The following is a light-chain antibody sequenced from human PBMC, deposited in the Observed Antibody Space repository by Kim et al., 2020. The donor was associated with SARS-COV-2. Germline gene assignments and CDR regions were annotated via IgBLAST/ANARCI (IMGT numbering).Light chain of an antibody. Sequence: SSSVGDRVTSTWRARQVISSLLAWYQQKPEKVPKLLVYAAASLQSGVPSRFSGSGSGTDFTLTISSLQPEDFATYYCQQANSFPYSFGQGTKLEI. CDR2: AAA. CDR3: QQANSFPYS. J-gene: IGKJ2*03. V-gene: IGKV1-12*01. CDR1: QVISSL.